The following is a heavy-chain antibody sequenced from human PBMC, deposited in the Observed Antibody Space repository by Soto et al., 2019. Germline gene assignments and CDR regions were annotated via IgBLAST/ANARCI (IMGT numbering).Heavy chain of an antibody. V-gene: IGHV2-5*02. CDR1: GSSLSASGVG. CDR2: IYWDDDK. Sequence: SGPTLVNPTQTLTLTCTLSGSSLSASGVGVGWMRQRPGKALEWLALIYWDDDKRYRTSLTSRLTITKDTSKNQVVLTMTKMELVDTGTYYCAHTSRIRAGAYFDYWGQGTLVTVSS. D-gene: IGHD6-13*01. CDR3: AHTSRIRAGAYFDY. J-gene: IGHJ4*02.